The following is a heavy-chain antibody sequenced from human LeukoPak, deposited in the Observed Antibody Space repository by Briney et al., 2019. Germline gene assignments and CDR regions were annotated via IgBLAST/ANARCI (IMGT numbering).Heavy chain of an antibody. V-gene: IGHV3-23*01. CDR2: ISGSGGST. Sequence: GGSLRLSCAASGFTFSSYAMSWVRQAPGKGLEWVSAISGSGGSTYYADSVKGRFTISRDNSKNTLYLQMNSLRAEDTAVYYCAKDIYSSGWYGNCYYYYYMDVWGKGTTVTVSS. D-gene: IGHD6-19*01. CDR3: AKDIYSSGWYGNCYYYYYMDV. CDR1: GFTFSSYA. J-gene: IGHJ6*03.